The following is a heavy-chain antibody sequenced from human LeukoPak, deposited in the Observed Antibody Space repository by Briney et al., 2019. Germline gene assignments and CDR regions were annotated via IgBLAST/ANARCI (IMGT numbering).Heavy chain of an antibody. CDR1: GFTFSSYS. D-gene: IGHD4-17*01. Sequence: GGSLRLSCAASGFTFSSYSMNWVRQAPGKGLEWVSSISSSSSYIYYADSVKGRFTISRDNAKNSLYLQMNSLRAEDTAVYYCANQYASGDKGGSFAPWGQGPLFTVSS. CDR2: ISSSSSYI. J-gene: IGHJ5*02. V-gene: IGHV3-21*01. CDR3: ANQYASGDKGGSFAP.